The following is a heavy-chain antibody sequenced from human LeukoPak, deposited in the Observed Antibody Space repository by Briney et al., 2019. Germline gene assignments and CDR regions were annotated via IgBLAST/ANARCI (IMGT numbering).Heavy chain of an antibody. J-gene: IGHJ4*02. CDR2: VHLDGRT. D-gene: IGHD3-3*01. CDR1: GGSVTSTNW. Sequence: SGTLSLTCGVSGGSVTSTNWWTWVRQPPGKGLEWIGEVHLDGRTNYNPSLESRLTISVDLSENHISLKLTSVTAADTAVYYCAREGGFFRPLDYSGQGTLVTVSS. V-gene: IGHV4-4*02. CDR3: AREGGFFRPLDY.